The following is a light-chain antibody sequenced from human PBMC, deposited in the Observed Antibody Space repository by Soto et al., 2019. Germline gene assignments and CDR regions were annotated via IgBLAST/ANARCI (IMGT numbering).Light chain of an antibody. CDR1: QSVSSNY. V-gene: IGKV3D-20*02. CDR3: QHRTKWPLT. Sequence: EIVLTQSPGTLSLSPGEGATLSCRASQSVSSNYLAWYQQKSGQAPRLLIYAAFSRATGIPARFSGSGSGTDFTLTIDNVEPEDSAVYFCQHRTKWPLTFGGGTKVDIK. CDR2: AAF. J-gene: IGKJ4*01.